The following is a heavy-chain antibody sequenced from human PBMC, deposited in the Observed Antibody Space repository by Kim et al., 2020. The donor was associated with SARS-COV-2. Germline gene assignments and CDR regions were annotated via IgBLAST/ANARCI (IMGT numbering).Heavy chain of an antibody. CDR2: ISGSGGST. J-gene: IGHJ5*02. Sequence: GGSLRLSCAASGFTFSSYAMSWVRQAPGKGLEWVSAISGSGGSTYYADSVKGRFTISRDNSKKTLYLQMNSLRAEDTAVYYCAKGLSDTVEETAILHGGWFDPWGQGTLVTVSS. V-gene: IGHV3-23*01. D-gene: IGHD2-21*02. CDR1: GFTFSSYA. CDR3: AKGLSDTVEETAILHGGWFDP.